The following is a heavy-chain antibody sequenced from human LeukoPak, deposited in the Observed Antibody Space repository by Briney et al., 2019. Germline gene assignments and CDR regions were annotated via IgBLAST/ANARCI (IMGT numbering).Heavy chain of an antibody. V-gene: IGHV3-30-3*01. Sequence: PGGSLRLSCAASGFTFSSYAMHWVRQAPGKGLEWVAVISYDGSNKYYADSVKGRFTISRDNSKNTLYLQMNSLRAEDTAVYYCARDGPVAVAGGGLDYWGQGTLVTVSS. CDR3: ARDGPVAVAGGGLDY. CDR2: ISYDGSNK. CDR1: GFTFSSYA. D-gene: IGHD6-19*01. J-gene: IGHJ4*02.